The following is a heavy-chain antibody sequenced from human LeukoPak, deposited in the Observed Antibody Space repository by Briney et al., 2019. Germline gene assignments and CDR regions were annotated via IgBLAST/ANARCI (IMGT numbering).Heavy chain of an antibody. J-gene: IGHJ4*02. D-gene: IGHD3-16*01. CDR1: GGSFSGYY. V-gene: IGHV4-34*01. CDR3: ARDLGDFDY. CDR2: INHSGST. Sequence: SETLSLTCAVYGGSFSGYYWSWIRQPPGKGLEWIGEINHSGSTNYNPSFKSRVTISVDTSKNQFSLKLSSVTAADTAVYYCARDLGDFDYWGQGTLVTVSS.